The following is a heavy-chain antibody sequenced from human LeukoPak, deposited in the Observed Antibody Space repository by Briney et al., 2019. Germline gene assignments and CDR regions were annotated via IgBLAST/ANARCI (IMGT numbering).Heavy chain of an antibody. CDR3: ARSDFEL. J-gene: IGHJ5*02. V-gene: IGHV3-21*01. D-gene: IGHD2-21*02. Sequence: GGSLRLSCAASGFTFNTYTMNWVRQAPGKGLEWVSSISSSRSYIYYADSTKGRFTISRDNAKNSLYLQMNSLRAEDTAMYYCARSDFELWGQGTLVTVSS. CDR1: GFTFNTYT. CDR2: ISSSRSYI.